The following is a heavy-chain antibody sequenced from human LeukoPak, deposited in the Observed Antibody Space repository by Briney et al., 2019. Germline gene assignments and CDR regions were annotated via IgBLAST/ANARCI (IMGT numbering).Heavy chain of an antibody. Sequence: SVKVSCKASGGTFSSYGISWVRQAPGQGLEWMGGIIPIFGTANYAQKFQGRVTITADESTSTAYMELSSLRSEDTAVYYCARTPGYSYASRFDYWGQGTLVTVSS. CDR2: IIPIFGTA. J-gene: IGHJ4*02. CDR3: ARTPGYSYASRFDY. CDR1: GGTFSSYG. D-gene: IGHD5-18*01. V-gene: IGHV1-69*13.